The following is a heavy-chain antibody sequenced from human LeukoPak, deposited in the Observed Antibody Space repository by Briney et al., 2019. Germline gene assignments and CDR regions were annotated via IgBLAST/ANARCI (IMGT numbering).Heavy chain of an antibody. Sequence: GGSLRLSCSASGFTFSRFAMHWVRQAPGKGLEFVSSISNNGGTTNYADSVKGRFTISRDNSKNTLYLQMGSLRSEDTAVYYCVKEVIHVYGDYGGYFQHWGQGTLVTVTS. J-gene: IGHJ1*01. V-gene: IGHV3-64D*09. CDR1: GFTFSRFA. CDR2: ISNNGGTT. D-gene: IGHD4-17*01. CDR3: VKEVIHVYGDYGGYFQH.